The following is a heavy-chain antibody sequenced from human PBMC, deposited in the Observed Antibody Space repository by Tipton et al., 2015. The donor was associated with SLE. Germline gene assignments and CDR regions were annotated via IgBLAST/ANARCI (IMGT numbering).Heavy chain of an antibody. CDR3: ARLSRQQLVRFDY. V-gene: IGHV1-46*01. J-gene: IGHJ4*02. CDR1: GYTFTSYY. CDR2: INPSGGST. D-gene: IGHD6-6*01. Sequence: QLVQSGAEVKKPGASVKVSCKASGYTFTSYYMHWVRQAPGQGLEWMGIINPSGGSTSYAQKFQGRVTMTRDTSTSTVYMELSSLKASDTAMYYCARLSRQQLVRFDYWGQGTLVTVSS.